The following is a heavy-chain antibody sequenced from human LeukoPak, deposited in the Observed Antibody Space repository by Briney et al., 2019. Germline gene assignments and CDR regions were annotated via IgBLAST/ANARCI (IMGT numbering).Heavy chain of an antibody. CDR3: ARDLSLGRHDYGEPFDY. CDR1: GYTFTDYG. Sequence: ASVKVSCKSSGYTFTDYGISWVRQAPGQGPEWMGWISGYNSNTNYVQKFQGRVTMTTDTSTSTAYMELRSLRSDDTAFYYCARDLSLGRHDYGEPFDYWGQGTLVTVSA. J-gene: IGHJ4*02. V-gene: IGHV1-18*01. D-gene: IGHD4-17*01. CDR2: ISGYNSNT.